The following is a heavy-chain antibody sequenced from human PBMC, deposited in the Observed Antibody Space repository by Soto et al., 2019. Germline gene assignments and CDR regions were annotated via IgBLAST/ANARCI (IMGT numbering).Heavy chain of an antibody. D-gene: IGHD2-15*01. CDR2: IKQDGSEK. J-gene: IGHJ4*02. Sequence: GGSLRLSCAVSGFTFSSYWMSWVRQAPGKGLECVANIKQDGSEKYYVDSVKGRFTISRDNAKKSLYLQMNSLRAEDTAVCYCASDPRARSGGSCYWGQGTLVTVSS. CDR1: GFTFSSYW. CDR3: ASDPRARSGGSCY. V-gene: IGHV3-7*01.